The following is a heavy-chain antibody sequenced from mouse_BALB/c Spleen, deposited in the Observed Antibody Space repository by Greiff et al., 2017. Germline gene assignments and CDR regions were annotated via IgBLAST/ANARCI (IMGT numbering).Heavy chain of an antibody. CDR1: GYSITSDYA. V-gene: IGHV3-2*02. CDR2: ISYSGST. CDR3: ARWDYDFDY. J-gene: IGHJ2*01. Sequence: EVKLVESGPGLVKPSQSLSLTCTVTGYSITSDYAWNWIRQFPGNKLEWMGYISYSGSTSYNPSLKSRISITRDTSKNQFFLQLNSVTTEDTATYYCARWDYDFDYWGQGTTLTVSS. D-gene: IGHD2-4*01.